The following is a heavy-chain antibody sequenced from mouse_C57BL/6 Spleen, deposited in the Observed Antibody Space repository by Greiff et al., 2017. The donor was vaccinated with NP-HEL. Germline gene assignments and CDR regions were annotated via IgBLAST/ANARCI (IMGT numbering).Heavy chain of an antibody. CDR3: TRDGRSGYFDY. CDR2: ISSGGDYI. J-gene: IGHJ2*01. V-gene: IGHV5-9-1*02. Sequence: EVKVVESGEGLVKPGGSLKLSCAASGFTFSSYAMSWVRQTPEKRLEWVAYISSGGDYIYYADTVKGRFTIARDNARNTLYLQMSSLNSEDTAMYYCTRDGRSGYFDYWGQGTTLTVSS. CDR1: GFTFSSYA. D-gene: IGHD2-3*01.